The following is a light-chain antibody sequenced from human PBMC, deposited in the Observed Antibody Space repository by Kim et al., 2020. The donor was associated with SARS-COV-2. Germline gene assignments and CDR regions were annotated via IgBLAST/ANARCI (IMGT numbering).Light chain of an antibody. Sequence: SGAPGQRVTISCTGSSSDSGAGYGVHWYQHLPGTAPKLLIYDDDDRPSGVPDRFSGSRSGSSASLAISGLQAEDEADYYCQSYSMFGGGTQLTVL. J-gene: IGLJ3*02. CDR1: SSDSGAGYG. CDR2: DDD. CDR3: QSYSM. V-gene: IGLV1-40*01.